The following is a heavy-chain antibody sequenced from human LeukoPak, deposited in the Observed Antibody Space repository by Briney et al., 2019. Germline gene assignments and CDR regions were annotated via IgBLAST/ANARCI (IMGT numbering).Heavy chain of an antibody. V-gene: IGHV4-59*11. Sequence: SETLSLTCSVSGGSITSLYWSWVRQPPGEGLEYVGYVHHTGVTNYNPSLRGRVTVSMDASKNQFYLKLNSVTAADTAVYYCVRSATIAVFRYGMDVWGQGTTVTVSS. CDR2: VHHTGVT. J-gene: IGHJ6*02. CDR1: GGSITSLY. D-gene: IGHD5-24*01. CDR3: VRSATIAVFRYGMDV.